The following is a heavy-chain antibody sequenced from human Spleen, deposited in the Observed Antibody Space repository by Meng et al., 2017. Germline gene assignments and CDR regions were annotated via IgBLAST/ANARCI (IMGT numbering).Heavy chain of an antibody. CDR2: KHYSGTT. Sequence: QPQLQESGPGLVKPSEALSLTCSVSDGSISTSGYYGGWIRQPPGKGLEWIGYKHYSGTTYYNPSLQSRVSMSVDTSKNQFSLTLSSVTAADTAVYWCARYLYGGSRYTNLFDPWGQGTLVTVSS. V-gene: IGHV4-30-4*08. J-gene: IGHJ5*01. CDR1: DGSISTSGYY. CDR3: ARYLYGGSRYTNLFDP. D-gene: IGHD2-15*01.